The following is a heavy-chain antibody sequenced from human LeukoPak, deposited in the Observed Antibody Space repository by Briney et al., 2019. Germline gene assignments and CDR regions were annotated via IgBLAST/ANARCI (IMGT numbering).Heavy chain of an antibody. D-gene: IGHD4-11*01. CDR3: ARIKWAATND. V-gene: IGHV1-2*02. J-gene: IGHJ4*02. CDR1: GYTFTGYY. CDR2: INPNSGDT. Sequence: SVKVSCKTSGYTFTGYYIHWVRQAPGQGLEWMGWINPNSGDTNYAQNFQGRVTMTRDTSINTAYMELSSLSSDDTAVYYCARIKWAATNDWGQGTLVTVSS.